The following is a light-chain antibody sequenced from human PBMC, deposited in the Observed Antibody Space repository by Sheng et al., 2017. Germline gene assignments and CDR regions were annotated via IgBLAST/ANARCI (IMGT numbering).Light chain of an antibody. J-gene: IGKJ4*01. CDR2: DAS. Sequence: DIQMTQSPSSLSASVGDRVTITCQASQDISNYLNWYQQKPGKAPKLLIYDASNLETGVPSRFSGGGSGTDFTFTISSLQPEDIATYYCQQYNYLPVTFGGGTKVEI. CDR3: QQYNYLPVT. V-gene: IGKV1-33*01. CDR1: QDISNY.